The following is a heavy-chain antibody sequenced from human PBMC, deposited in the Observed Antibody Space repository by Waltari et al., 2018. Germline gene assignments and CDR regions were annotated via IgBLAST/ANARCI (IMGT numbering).Heavy chain of an antibody. V-gene: IGHV3-23*01. CDR2: ISGSGGST. D-gene: IGHD3-3*01. CDR1: GFTLSSYA. J-gene: IGHJ6*02. CDR3: AKDLPERITIFGVVTSRADYGMDV. Sequence: EVQLLESGGGLVQPGGSLRLSCAASGFTLSSYAMSWVRQAPGKGLEWVSAISGSGGSTYYADSVKGRFTISRDNSKNTLYLQMNSLRAEDTAVYYCAKDLPERITIFGVVTSRADYGMDVWGQGTTVTVSS.